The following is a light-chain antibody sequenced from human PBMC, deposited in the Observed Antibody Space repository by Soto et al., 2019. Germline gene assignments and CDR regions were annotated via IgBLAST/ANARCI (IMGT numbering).Light chain of an antibody. V-gene: IGLV2-14*03. CDR2: DVA. CDR1: GSDVGGYNF. J-gene: IGLJ1*01. Sequence: QSALTKPASVSGSPGQSITISCTGTGSDVGGYNFVSWYQQHPGKAPKFIIYDVASRPSGVSNRFSGSKSGNTASLTISGLQAEDEADYYCSSYTSAGTYVFGAGTKVTVL. CDR3: SSYTSAGTYV.